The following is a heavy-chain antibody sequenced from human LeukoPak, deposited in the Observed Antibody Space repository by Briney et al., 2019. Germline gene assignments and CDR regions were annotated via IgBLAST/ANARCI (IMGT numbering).Heavy chain of an antibody. CDR2: MNPNSGNT. Sequence: ASVKASCKASGHTFTTYDINWVRQATGQGLEWMGWMNPNSGNTGYAQKFQGRVTMTRNTSISTAYMELSSLRSEDTAVYYCARGPNKSDGGNSGSAWFDPWGQGTLVAVSS. V-gene: IGHV1-8*01. CDR3: ARGPNKSDGGNSGSAWFDP. D-gene: IGHD4-23*01. CDR1: GHTFTTYD. J-gene: IGHJ5*02.